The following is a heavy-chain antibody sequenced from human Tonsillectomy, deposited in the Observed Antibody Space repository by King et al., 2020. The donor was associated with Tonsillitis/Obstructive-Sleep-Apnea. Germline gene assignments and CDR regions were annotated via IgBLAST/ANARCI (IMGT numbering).Heavy chain of an antibody. CDR1: GFTFSSYS. CDR2: ISISSSYI. CDR3: ASKTTVPDY. D-gene: IGHD4-17*01. V-gene: IGHV3-21*01. J-gene: IGHJ4*02. Sequence: VQLVESGGGLVKPGGSLRLSCAASGFTFSSYSMNWVRQAPGKGLEWVSSISISSSYIYYADSVKGRFTISRDNAKNSLYLQMNSLRAEDTAVYYCASKTTVPDYWGQGTLVTVSS.